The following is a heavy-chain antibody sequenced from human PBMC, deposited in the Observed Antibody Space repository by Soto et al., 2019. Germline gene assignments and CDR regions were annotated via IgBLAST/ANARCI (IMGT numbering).Heavy chain of an antibody. CDR3: ARAAEGSYRYYFDY. D-gene: IGHD1-26*01. CDR2: IYYSGST. J-gene: IGHJ4*02. V-gene: IGHV4-59*01. Sequence: PSETLSLKCTVFGGSISSNYWSWIRQPPGKGLEWIGYIYYSGSTNYNPSLKSRVTISVDTSKNQFSLKLSSVTAADTAVYYCARAAEGSYRYYFDYWGQGTLVTVSS. CDR1: GGSISSNY.